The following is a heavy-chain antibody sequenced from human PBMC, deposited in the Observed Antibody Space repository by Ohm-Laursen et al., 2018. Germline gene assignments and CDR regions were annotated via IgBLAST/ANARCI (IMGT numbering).Heavy chain of an antibody. V-gene: IGHV3-7*01. Sequence: SLRLSCTASGFTFSTYAMNWVRQAPGKGLEWVANIKQDGSEKYYVDSVKGRFTISRDNTKNSLYLQMNSLRTEDTAVYYCARIGDLDDFWSGPDAFDIWGQGTMVTVSS. J-gene: IGHJ3*02. CDR2: IKQDGSEK. CDR1: GFTFSTYA. D-gene: IGHD3-3*01. CDR3: ARIGDLDDFWSGPDAFDI.